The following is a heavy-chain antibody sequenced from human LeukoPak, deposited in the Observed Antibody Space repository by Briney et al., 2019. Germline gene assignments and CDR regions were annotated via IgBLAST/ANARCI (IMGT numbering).Heavy chain of an antibody. CDR1: GFTFSSYG. V-gene: IGHV3-23*01. CDR3: ARDGGDYQFPY. CDR2: ISGNGGKT. D-gene: IGHD4-17*01. Sequence: GGSLRLSCVAPGFTFSSYGMSWVGHAPGEGLEWVSAISGNGGKTYYTDSVKGRFTISRDNSKNTLYLQMNTLRVEDTAKYYCARDGGDYQFPYWGQGTLVTVSS. J-gene: IGHJ4*02.